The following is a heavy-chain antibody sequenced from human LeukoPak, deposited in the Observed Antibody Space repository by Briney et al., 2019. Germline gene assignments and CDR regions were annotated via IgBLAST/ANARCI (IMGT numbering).Heavy chain of an antibody. J-gene: IGHJ6*03. CDR3: GRAGFGTAYNRFYYYMDV. D-gene: IGHD3-16*01. CDR2: IFHSEIA. CDR1: NYPITSDYY. Sequence: MPSETLSLTCAVSNYPITSDYYWVWIRQPPGQGLEWIGQIFHSEIAHYNPSLKSRVTMSVDTSRSQFSVNLNSVTAADTAVYFCGRAGFGTAYNRFYYYMDVWGKGTTVTVSS. V-gene: IGHV4-38-2*01.